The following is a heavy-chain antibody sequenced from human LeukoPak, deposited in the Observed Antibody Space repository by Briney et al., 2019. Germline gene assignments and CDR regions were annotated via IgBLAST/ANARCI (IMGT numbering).Heavy chain of an antibody. CDR1: GGTFSRYA. CDR3: ARDRVSQY. V-gene: IGHV1-18*01. J-gene: IGHJ4*02. Sequence: GSSVKVSCKASGGTFSRYAISWVRQAPGQGLEWMGWINTYNGNTNYAQKFQGRVTMTTDTSTNTAYMDLRSLTSDDTAVYYCARDRVSQYWGQGTLVTVSS. CDR2: INTYNGNT. D-gene: IGHD3-10*01.